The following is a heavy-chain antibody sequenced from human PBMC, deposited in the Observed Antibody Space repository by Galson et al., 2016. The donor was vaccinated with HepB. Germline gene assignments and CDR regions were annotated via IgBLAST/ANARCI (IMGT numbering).Heavy chain of an antibody. CDR3: ATAMDGTFFFGY. J-gene: IGHJ4*02. Sequence: QSGAEVKKPGESLKISCGGSGHPYGDYWIGWARQMHGGGLEWMGLIRLLDSTTFYIPSFSGQFTISAARSISAAYLEWTSLKASDTAIYYCATAMDGTFFFGYWGQGALVTVSS. D-gene: IGHD1/OR15-1a*01. CDR2: IRLLDSTT. CDR1: GHPYGDYW. V-gene: IGHV5-51*01.